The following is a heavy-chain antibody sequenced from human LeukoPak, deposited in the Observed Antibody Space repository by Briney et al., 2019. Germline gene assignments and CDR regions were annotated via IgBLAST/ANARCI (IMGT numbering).Heavy chain of an antibody. CDR2: INPSDGST. CDR1: GYTXTSYY. Sequence: GASVKVSCKASGYTXTSYYIHWVRQAPGQGLEWMGIINPSDGSTTYAQKFQGRVTMTRDTSTSAVYMELSSLRSEDTAVYYCARHQGAGEYPFDYWGQGTLVTVSS. J-gene: IGHJ4*02. D-gene: IGHD3-16*01. CDR3: ARHQGAGEYPFDY. V-gene: IGHV1-46*01.